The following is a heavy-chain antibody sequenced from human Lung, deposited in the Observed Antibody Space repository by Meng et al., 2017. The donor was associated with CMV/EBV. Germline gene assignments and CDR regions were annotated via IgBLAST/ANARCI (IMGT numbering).Heavy chain of an antibody. Sequence: SQTXSLTCAVYGGSFSGYDWTWIRQSPGKGLEWIGEINHRGSTNYNPSLKSRLTISLDTSKNQFSLKLKSVTAADTAVYYCARGSTSVTMIVVVFTAASLAYDSWGHRTLVTVSS. CDR3: ARGSTSVTMIVVVFTAASLAYDS. V-gene: IGHV4-34*01. CDR1: GGSFSGYD. J-gene: IGHJ5*01. CDR2: INHRGST. D-gene: IGHD3-22*01.